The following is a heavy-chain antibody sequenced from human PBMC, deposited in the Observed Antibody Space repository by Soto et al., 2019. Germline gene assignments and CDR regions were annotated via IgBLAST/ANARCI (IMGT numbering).Heavy chain of an antibody. CDR1: GYTFTSYY. D-gene: IGHD6-13*01. CDR2: INPRGGIT. CDR3: ASSPAYGSSWYGIPPDLSHGMDV. Sequence: ASVEVPCKASGYTFTSYYIHWVRQAPGQGLEWMGIINPRGGITTYAQKFQGRLTMTGDTSTSTVYMELSSLTSEDTAMYHCASSPAYGSSWYGIPPDLSHGMDVWGQGTTVTVSS. J-gene: IGHJ6*02. V-gene: IGHV1-46*01.